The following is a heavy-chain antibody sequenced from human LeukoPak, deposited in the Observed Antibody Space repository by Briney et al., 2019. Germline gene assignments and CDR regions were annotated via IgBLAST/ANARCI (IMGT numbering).Heavy chain of an antibody. J-gene: IGHJ3*01. CDR1: GFTFSSYA. CDR3: AKPTPDYPYAFDV. CDR2: ISGSGGST. Sequence: PGGSLRLSCAASGFTFSSYAMSWVRQAPGKGLEWVSAISGSGGSTYYADSVKGRFTISRDNSKNTLYLQMSSLRVEDTAVYSCAKPTPDYPYAFDVWGQGTMVTVSS. D-gene: IGHD4-11*01. V-gene: IGHV3-23*01.